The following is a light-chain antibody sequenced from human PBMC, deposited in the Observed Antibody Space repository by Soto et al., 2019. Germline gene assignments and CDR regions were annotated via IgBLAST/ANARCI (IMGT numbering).Light chain of an antibody. J-gene: IGLJ2*01. Sequence: QSALTQPPSASGSPGQSVTISCTGTKNDIGVYDFVSWYQHHPGKAPRLIIYEVVQRPSGVPDRFSGSKSGNTASLTVSGLQAEDEADYYCSSCTSSNTVVFGGGTKLTVL. V-gene: IGLV2-8*01. CDR2: EVV. CDR3: SSCTSSNTVV. CDR1: KNDIGVYDF.